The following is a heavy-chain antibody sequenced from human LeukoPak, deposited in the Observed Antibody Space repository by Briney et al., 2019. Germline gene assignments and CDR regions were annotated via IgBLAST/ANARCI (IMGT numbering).Heavy chain of an antibody. CDR3: ARADTAMATTYYYYYMDV. CDR1: GYTFTSYA. V-gene: IGHV1-8*03. Sequence: ASVKVSCKASGYTFTSYAINWVRQATGQGLEWMGWMNPNSGNTGYAQKFQGRVTITRNTSISTAYMELSSLRSEDTAVYYCARADTAMATTYYYYYMDVWGKGTTVTVSS. CDR2: MNPNSGNT. D-gene: IGHD5-18*01. J-gene: IGHJ6*03.